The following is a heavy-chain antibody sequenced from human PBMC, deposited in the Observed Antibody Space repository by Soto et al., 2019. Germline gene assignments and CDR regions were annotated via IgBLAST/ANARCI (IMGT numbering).Heavy chain of an antibody. V-gene: IGHV3-33*01. D-gene: IGHD3-3*01. J-gene: IGHJ5*02. CDR2: IWYDGSNK. CDR1: GFTFSSYG. CDR3: ARGHDFWSGYYKNWFDP. Sequence: GGSLRLSCAASGFTFSSYGMHWVRQAPGKGLEWVAVIWYDGSNKYYADSVKGRFTISRDNSKNTLYLQMNSLRAEDTAVYYCARGHDFWSGYYKNWFDPWGQGTLVTVSS.